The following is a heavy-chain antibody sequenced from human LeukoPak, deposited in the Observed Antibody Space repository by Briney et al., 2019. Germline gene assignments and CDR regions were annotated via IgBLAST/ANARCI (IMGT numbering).Heavy chain of an antibody. J-gene: IGHJ4*02. CDR3: ARGNHPYYLDY. CDR2: IYYSGST. CDR1: GGSISSYY. Sequence: LETLSLTCTVSGGSISSYYWSWIRQPPGKGLEWIGYIYYSGSTYYNPSLKSRVTISVDTSKNQFSLKLSSVTAADTAMFYCARGNHPYYLDYWGQGTLVTVSS. V-gene: IGHV4-59*12. D-gene: IGHD1-14*01.